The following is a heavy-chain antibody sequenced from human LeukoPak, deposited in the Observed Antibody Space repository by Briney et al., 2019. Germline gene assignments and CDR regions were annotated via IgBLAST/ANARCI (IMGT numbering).Heavy chain of an antibody. J-gene: IGHJ6*02. D-gene: IGHD3-3*01. V-gene: IGHV3-33*01. CDR2: IWFDGNNK. CDR1: GFTFSNYG. CDR3: ARKRRFGNYYYYGMDV. Sequence: GGSLRLSCAASGFTFSNYGMHWVRQTPGKGLEWVAVIWFDGNNKFYADSVKGRFTISRDNSNSTLFLQMSSLRVEDTAVYYCARKRRFGNYYYYGMDVWGQGTTVTVSS.